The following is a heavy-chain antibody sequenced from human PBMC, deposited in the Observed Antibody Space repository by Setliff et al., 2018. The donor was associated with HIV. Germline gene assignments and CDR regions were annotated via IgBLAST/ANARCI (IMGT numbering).Heavy chain of an antibody. CDR2: IRSGGST. Sequence: PGGSLRLSCAASGFSFSNYAMTWVCQAPGRGLEWVSVIRSGGSTYYADSVKGRFIISRDNSKNTLYLQMNSLRAEDTAVYYCARHDITLVRGLVWGQGTTVTVSS. D-gene: IGHD3-10*01. CDR3: ARHDITLVRGLV. CDR1: GFSFSNYA. J-gene: IGHJ6*02. V-gene: IGHV3-66*04.